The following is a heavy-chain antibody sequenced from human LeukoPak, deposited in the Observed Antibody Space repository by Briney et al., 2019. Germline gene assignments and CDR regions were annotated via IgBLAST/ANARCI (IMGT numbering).Heavy chain of an antibody. Sequence: PGGSLRLSCAASKFTFSSYAMSWVRQAPGKGLEWVSGISGSGGRTYYADFVKGRFTIPRDNSKNTLYLHMNSLRAEDTAVYYCARALGYCSSTSCYRRPLNYYYMDVWGKGTTVTVSS. J-gene: IGHJ6*03. CDR1: KFTFSSYA. CDR3: ARALGYCSSTSCYRRPLNYYYMDV. D-gene: IGHD2-2*01. V-gene: IGHV3-23*01. CDR2: ISGSGGRT.